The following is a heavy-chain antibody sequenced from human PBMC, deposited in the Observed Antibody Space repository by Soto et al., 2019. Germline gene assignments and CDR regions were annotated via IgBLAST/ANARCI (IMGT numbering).Heavy chain of an antibody. CDR2: ISGSGGST. V-gene: IGHV3-23*04. D-gene: IGHD2-8*01. J-gene: IGHJ4*02. CDR1: GFTFNSYG. CDR3: AKAEIYGVFYFDY. Sequence: VQLVESGGGVVQPGRSLRLSCAASGFTFNSYGMHWVRQAPGKGLEWVSAISGSGGSTYYADSVKGRFTISRDNSKNTLYLQMNSLRAEDTAVYYCAKAEIYGVFYFDYWGQGTLVTVSS.